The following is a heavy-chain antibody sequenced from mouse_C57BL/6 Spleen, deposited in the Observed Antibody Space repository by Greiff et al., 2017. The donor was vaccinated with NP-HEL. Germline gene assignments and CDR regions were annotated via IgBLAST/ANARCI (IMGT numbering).Heavy chain of an antibody. D-gene: IGHD1-1*01. Sequence: QVQLQQPGAELVKPGASVKMSCKASGYTFTSYWITWVKQRPGQGLEWIGDIYPGSGSTNYNETFKSKAPMTGDTSSNTSYLQLSSMTSEDSAVYYCGKTGSRDYAMDYWGQGTSVTVSS. J-gene: IGHJ4*01. V-gene: IGHV1-55*01. CDR3: GKTGSRDYAMDY. CDR2: IYPGSGST. CDR1: GYTFTSYW.